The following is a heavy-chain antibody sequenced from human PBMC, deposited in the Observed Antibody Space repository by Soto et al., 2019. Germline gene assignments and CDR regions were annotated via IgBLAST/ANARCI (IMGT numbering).Heavy chain of an antibody. D-gene: IGHD3-22*01. V-gene: IGHV3-33*01. Sequence: GGSLRLSCAASGFTFISYGMHWVRQAPGKGLEWVAVIWYDGSNKYYADSVKGRFTISRDNSKNTLYLQMNSLRAEDTAVYYCARSYYYDSSGYYRSFFQHWGQGTLVTVSS. CDR1: GFTFISYG. J-gene: IGHJ1*01. CDR3: ARSYYYDSSGYYRSFFQH. CDR2: IWYDGSNK.